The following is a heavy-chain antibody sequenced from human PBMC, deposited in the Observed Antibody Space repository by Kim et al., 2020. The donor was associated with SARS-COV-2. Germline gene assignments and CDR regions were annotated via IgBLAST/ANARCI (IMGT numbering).Heavy chain of an antibody. V-gene: IGHV3-73*01. D-gene: IGHD4-17*01. Sequence: TTYGGSMKGRFTISREDSENTEYLKMNSLKTEDTAVYYCTRPHYGDNYFDYWGQGALVTVSS. J-gene: IGHJ4*02. CDR2: T. CDR3: TRPHYGDNYFDY.